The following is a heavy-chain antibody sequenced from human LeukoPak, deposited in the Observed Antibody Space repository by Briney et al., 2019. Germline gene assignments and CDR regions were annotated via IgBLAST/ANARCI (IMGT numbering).Heavy chain of an antibody. J-gene: IGHJ4*02. V-gene: IGHV3-21*01. Sequence: GGSLRLSCAASGFTFSSYSMNWVRQAPGKGLEWVSSISSSSSYIYYADSVKGRFTISRDNAKNSLYLQMNSLRAEDTAVYYCARDDNCSGGSCYFDGLMSFDYWGQGTLVTVSS. D-gene: IGHD2-15*01. CDR1: GFTFSSYS. CDR2: ISSSSSYI. CDR3: ARDDNCSGGSCYFDGLMSFDY.